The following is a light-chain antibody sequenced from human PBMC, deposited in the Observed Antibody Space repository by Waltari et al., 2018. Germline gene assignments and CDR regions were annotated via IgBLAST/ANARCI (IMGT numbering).Light chain of an antibody. CDR2: SNN. J-gene: IGLJ3*02. CDR3: AAWDDSLNGWV. CDR1: SSNIGGNT. V-gene: IGLV1-44*01. Sequence: QSVLTQPPSASGTPGPRVTISCSGSSSNIGGNTVNWYQQLPGTAPKLLIHSNNQRPSGVPDRFSGSKSGTSASLAISGLQSEDEAEYYCAAWDDSLNGWVFGGGTKLTVL.